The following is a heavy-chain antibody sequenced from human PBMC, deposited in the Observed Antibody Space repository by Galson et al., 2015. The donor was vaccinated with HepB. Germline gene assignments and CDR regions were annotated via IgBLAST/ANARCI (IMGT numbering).Heavy chain of an antibody. D-gene: IGHD5-24*01. CDR2: IGGATSRT. CDR1: GFTFSNYA. J-gene: IGHJ3*02. Sequence: SLRLSCAASGFTFSNYAMNWVGQTPGKGLEWVSVIGGATSRTDYADSVKGRFTVSRDNSKNTLYLQMNSLRGEDTAVYYCAKDSLQYALDIWGQGTMVTVSS. V-gene: IGHV3-23*01. CDR3: AKDSLQYALDI.